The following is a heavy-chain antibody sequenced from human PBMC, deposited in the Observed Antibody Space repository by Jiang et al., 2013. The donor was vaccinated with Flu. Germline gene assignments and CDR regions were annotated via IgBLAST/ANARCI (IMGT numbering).Heavy chain of an antibody. CDR2: IYPADSDT. Sequence: GAEVKKPGESLKISCKGSGYSFTSNWIAWVCQMPGKGLEWMGIIYPADSDTRYSPSFQGQITISADRSISTAYLQWSSLKASDTAMYYCARHLRIRGVTSSDWFDPWGQGTLVTVSS. J-gene: IGHJ5*02. D-gene: IGHD3-10*01. CDR1: GYSFTSNW. CDR3: ARHLRIRGVTSSDWFDP. V-gene: IGHV5-51*01.